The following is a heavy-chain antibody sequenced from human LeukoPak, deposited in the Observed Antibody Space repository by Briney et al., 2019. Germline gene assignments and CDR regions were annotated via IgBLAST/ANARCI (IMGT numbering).Heavy chain of an antibody. CDR3: AKTMYYDSGSYPWDY. CDR1: GFTFSSYG. D-gene: IGHD3-10*01. V-gene: IGHV3-30*18. J-gene: IGHJ4*02. CDR2: ISYYGSNK. Sequence: GGSLRLSCAASGFTFSSYGMHWVRQAPGKGLEWVGVISYYGSNKYYADSGKGRFTISRDNSQNTLYLQMNSLRAEDTAVYYRAKTMYYDSGSYPWDYWGQGTLVTVSS.